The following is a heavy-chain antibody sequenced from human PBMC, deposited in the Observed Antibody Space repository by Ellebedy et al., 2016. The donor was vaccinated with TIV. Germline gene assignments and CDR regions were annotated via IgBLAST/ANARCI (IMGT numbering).Heavy chain of an antibody. Sequence: PGGSLRLSCAASGFTFSDYGIHWVRQAPGKGLEWVAVISHDGSNKYYTDSLKGRFTISRDNFKNTLYLQMDILRPEDTAVYFCAKGGGGEYSTSSLDYWGQGTLVTVSS. V-gene: IGHV3-30*18. J-gene: IGHJ4*02. D-gene: IGHD6-6*01. CDR2: ISHDGSNK. CDR3: AKGGGGEYSTSSLDY. CDR1: GFTFSDYG.